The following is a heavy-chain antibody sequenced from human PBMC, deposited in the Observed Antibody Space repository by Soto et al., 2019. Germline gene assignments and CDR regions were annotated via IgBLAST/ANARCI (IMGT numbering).Heavy chain of an antibody. V-gene: IGHV1-46*01. CDR3: ARSLGATTSLFDY. Sequence: QVQLVQSGAEMKQPGASVKLSCQASGYIFIHCFMHWVRQAPGQGLEGMGVITPSSGTTTYAQKFHGRITVTRDTSTSKVYMELSSLGSGDTAPYYCARSLGATTSLFDYWGPGSLVTLSA. J-gene: IGHJ4*02. CDR1: GYIFIHCF. D-gene: IGHD1-26*01. CDR2: ITPSSGTT.